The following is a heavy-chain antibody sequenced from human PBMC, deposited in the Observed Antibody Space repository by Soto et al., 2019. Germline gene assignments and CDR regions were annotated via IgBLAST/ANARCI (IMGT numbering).Heavy chain of an antibody. J-gene: IGHJ3*02. V-gene: IGHV1-46*01. D-gene: IGHD5-12*01. CDR3: ARDTGYDNDAFDI. Sequence: DSGKGCFKASGQRFITSYHMHWVLQAPGQGLEWMGIINPTGSMTRYSQKFQGRLTMTRDTSTATDYMELSNLTSEDTAVYFCARDTGYDNDAFDIWGQGTRVTVSS. CDR1: GQRFITSYH. CDR2: INPTGSMT.